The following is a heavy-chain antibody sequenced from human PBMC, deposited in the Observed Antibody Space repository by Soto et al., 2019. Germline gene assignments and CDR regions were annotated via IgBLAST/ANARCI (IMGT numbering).Heavy chain of an antibody. D-gene: IGHD6-6*01. Sequence: QVQLVESGGGVVQPGRSLRLSCAASGFTFRTYGMHWVRQAPGKGLEWLAVISNTGINKYYADSVKRRFTISRDNSRDTLFLQMNSVRGEDTAISYCAKVIRADSTSSNFYYYSGLDVWGQGTTVTVSS. CDR1: GFTFRTYG. J-gene: IGHJ6*02. CDR3: AKVIRADSTSSNFYYYSGLDV. V-gene: IGHV3-30*18. CDR2: ISNTGINK.